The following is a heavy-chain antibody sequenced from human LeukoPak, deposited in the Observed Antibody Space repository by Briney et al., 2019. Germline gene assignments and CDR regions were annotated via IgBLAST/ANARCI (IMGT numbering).Heavy chain of an antibody. J-gene: IGHJ4*02. CDR1: GFTFSSYS. V-gene: IGHV3-21*01. Sequence: GGSLRLSGAASGFTFSSYSMNGFRQAPGKGLEWVSSISSSSTYIYYADSVKGRFSISRDNAKNSLYLQMNSLRAEDTAVYYCARDRDGYNSVDYWGQGTLVTVSS. D-gene: IGHD5-24*01. CDR3: ARDRDGYNSVDY. CDR2: ISSSSTYI.